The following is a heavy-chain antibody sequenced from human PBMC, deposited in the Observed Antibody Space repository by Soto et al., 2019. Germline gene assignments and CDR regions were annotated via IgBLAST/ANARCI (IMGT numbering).Heavy chain of an antibody. J-gene: IGHJ4*02. CDR1: GFTLSSYA. D-gene: IGHD3-22*01. Sequence: QVQLVESGGDVVQAGRSLRLSCVASGFTLSSYAMHWVRRAPGKGLEWMTIISYDGNNRYYADSVKGRFTISRDNSKNTLYLQMNSLRPEYTAVYYCAKLGFDSSGASSLFDAWGQGTLVTVSS. CDR2: ISYDGNNR. CDR3: AKLGFDSSGASSLFDA. V-gene: IGHV3-30*18.